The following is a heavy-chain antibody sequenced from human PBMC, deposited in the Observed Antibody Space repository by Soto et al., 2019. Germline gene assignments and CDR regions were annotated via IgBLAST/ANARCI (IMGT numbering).Heavy chain of an antibody. J-gene: IGHJ3*02. CDR1: GYTFTSYG. Sequence: QVQLVQSGAEVKKPGASVKVSCKASGYTFTSYGISWVRQAPGQGLEWMGWISAYNGNTNYAQKLQGRVTVTTDTSTSTAYMELRSLRSADTAVYYCERAASIAARYCAFDIWVQGTMVTDSS. D-gene: IGHD6-6*01. V-gene: IGHV1-18*01. CDR2: ISAYNGNT. CDR3: ERAASIAARYCAFDI.